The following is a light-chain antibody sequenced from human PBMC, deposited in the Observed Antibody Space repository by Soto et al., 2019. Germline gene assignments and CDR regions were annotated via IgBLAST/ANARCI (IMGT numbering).Light chain of an antibody. CDR3: QQFDDYPFT. V-gene: IGKV1D-13*01. CDR2: DAS. CDR1: QGISSA. Sequence: AIQLTQSPSSRSASVRDNGTINXWASQGISSALAWYQQTPGRAPKLLIYDASTLASGVPSRFSGSRSGTDFTLTVSSLQPEDFATYYCQQFDDYPFTFGPGTKVDI. J-gene: IGKJ3*01.